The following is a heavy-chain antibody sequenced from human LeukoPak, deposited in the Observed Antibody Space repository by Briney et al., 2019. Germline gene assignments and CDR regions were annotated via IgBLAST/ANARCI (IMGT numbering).Heavy chain of an antibody. J-gene: IGHJ5*02. Sequence: GGSLRLSCAASGFTFSSYSMDWVRQAPGKGLEWVSYISSSGSTIYYADSVKGRFTISRDNAKNSLYLQMNSLRAEDTAVYYCARTPYSGTEPWGQGTLVTVSS. CDR2: ISSSGSTI. CDR3: ARTPYSGTEP. V-gene: IGHV3-48*04. D-gene: IGHD1-26*01. CDR1: GFTFSSYS.